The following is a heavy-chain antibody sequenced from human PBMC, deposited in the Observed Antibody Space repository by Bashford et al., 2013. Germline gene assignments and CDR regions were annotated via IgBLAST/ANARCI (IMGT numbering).Heavy chain of an antibody. Sequence: SLRLSCAASGFTFDDYAMHWVRQAPGKGLEWVSGISWNSGSIGYADSVKGRFTISRDNAKNSLYLQMNSLRAEDTALYYCAKETGHYAKGFDYVGPGNPGHRLL. J-gene: IGHJ4*02. CDR1: GFTFDDYA. CDR2: ISWNSGSI. V-gene: IGHV3-9*01. CDR3: AKETGHYAKGFDY. D-gene: IGHD4-17*01.